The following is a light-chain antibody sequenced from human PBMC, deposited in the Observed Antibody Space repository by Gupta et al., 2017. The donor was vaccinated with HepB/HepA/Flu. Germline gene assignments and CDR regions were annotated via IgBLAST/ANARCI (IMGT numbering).Light chain of an antibody. V-gene: IGLV1-47*01. CDR3: ATWDDSLSGYV. CDR2: RNN. Sequence: SVLTQPPSASGTPGQRVTISCSGSSSNIGSNYVYWYQQFPGTAPKLLIDRNNQRPSGVPDRFSGSKSGTSASLAISGLRADDEADYYCATWDDSLSGYVFGNGTNVTVL. J-gene: IGLJ1*01. CDR1: SSNIGSNY.